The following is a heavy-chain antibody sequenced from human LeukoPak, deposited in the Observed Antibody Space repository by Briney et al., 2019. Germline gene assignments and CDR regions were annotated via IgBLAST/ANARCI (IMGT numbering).Heavy chain of an antibody. J-gene: IGHJ4*02. CDR3: ARDFPPDY. V-gene: IGHV3-21*01. CDR1: GFTFSNYN. Sequence: PGGSLRLSCAASGFTFSNYNMNWVRQAPGKGLEWVSSITSGSSSHIYYTDSVKGRFTISRDNAKNSLFLQMNSLRVEDTAVYYCARDFPPDYRGQGTLVTVSS. CDR2: ITSGSSSHI.